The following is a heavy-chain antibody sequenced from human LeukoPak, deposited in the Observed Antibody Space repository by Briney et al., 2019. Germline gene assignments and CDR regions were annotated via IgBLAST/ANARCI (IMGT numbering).Heavy chain of an antibody. D-gene: IGHD5-18*01. V-gene: IGHV3-53*04. CDR2: IYSGGST. CDR3: ARRRGYSYGDDAFDI. J-gene: IGHJ3*02. CDR1: GFTVSSNY. Sequence: PGGSLRLSCAASGFTVSSNYMSWVRQAPGKGLEWVSVIYSGGSTYYADSVKDRFTISRHNSKNTLYLQMNSLRAEDTAVYYCARRRGYSYGDDAFDIWGQGTLVTVTS.